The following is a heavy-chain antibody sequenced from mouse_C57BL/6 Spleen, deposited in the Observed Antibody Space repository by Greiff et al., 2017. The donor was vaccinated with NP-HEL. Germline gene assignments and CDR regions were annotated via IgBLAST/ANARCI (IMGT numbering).Heavy chain of an antibody. Sequence: DVKLVESGGDLVKPGGSLKLSCAASGFTFSSYGMSWVRQTPDKRLEWVATISSGGSYTYYPDSVKGRFTISRDNAKNTLYLQMSSLKSEDTAMYYCARLYGNYYYFDYWGQGTTLTVSS. CDR1: GFTFSSYG. V-gene: IGHV5-6*02. CDR3: ARLYGNYYYFDY. CDR2: ISSGGSYT. J-gene: IGHJ2*01. D-gene: IGHD2-10*02.